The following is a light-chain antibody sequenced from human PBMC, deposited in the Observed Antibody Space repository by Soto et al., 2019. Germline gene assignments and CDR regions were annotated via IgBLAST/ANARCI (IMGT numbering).Light chain of an antibody. J-gene: IGKJ1*01. CDR1: ETVATN. V-gene: IGKV3-11*01. Sequence: PGERATLSCWASETVATNLAWYQQKPGQAPRLLIYGASSRATGIPDRFSGSGSGTDFTLTISSLEPEVFAVYYCQKRSNWPQTFGQGTKVDIK. CDR3: QKRSNWPQT. CDR2: GAS.